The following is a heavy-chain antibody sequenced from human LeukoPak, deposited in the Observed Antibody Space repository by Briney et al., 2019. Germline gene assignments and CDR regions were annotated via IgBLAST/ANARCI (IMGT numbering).Heavy chain of an antibody. CDR2: IIPIFGTA. Sequence: ASVKVSCKASGGTFSSYAISWVRQAPGQGLEWMGGIIPIFGTANYAQKFQGRVTITADESTSTAYMELSSLRSEDTAVYYCTRGQIVVGPYYFDYWGQGTLVTVSS. D-gene: IGHD3-22*01. V-gene: IGHV1-69*13. CDR1: GGTFSSYA. CDR3: TRGQIVVGPYYFDY. J-gene: IGHJ4*02.